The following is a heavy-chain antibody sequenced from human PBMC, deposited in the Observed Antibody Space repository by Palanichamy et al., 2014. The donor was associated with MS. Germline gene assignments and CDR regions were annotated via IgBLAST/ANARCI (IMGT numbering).Heavy chain of an antibody. D-gene: IGHD5-18*01. V-gene: IGHV4-59*01. Sequence: VQLQESGPRTGRSLPETLSLTCTVSGGSISSYYWSWIRQPPREGTGVDWVYLLQWEHQLQPSLKSRVTISVDTSKNQFSLKLSSVTAADTAVYYCARDLGPYRVGYSYGWGAFDIWGQGTMVTVSS. CDR1: GGSISSYY. J-gene: IGHJ3*02. CDR2: LLQWEH. CDR3: ARDLGPYRVGYSYGWGAFDI.